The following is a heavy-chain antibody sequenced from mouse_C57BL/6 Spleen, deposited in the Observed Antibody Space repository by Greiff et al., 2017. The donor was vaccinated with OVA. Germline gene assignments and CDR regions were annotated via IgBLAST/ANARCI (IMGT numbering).Heavy chain of an antibody. J-gene: IGHJ2*01. CDR2: IYPRSGNT. CDR3: AASYDDVDY. V-gene: IGHV1-81*01. Sequence: QVQLQQSGAELVRPGASVKLSCKASGYTFTSYGISWVKQRPGQGLEWIGEIYPRSGNTYYNEKFKGKATLTADKSSSTAYMQLRSLPSEDSAVYCCAASYDDVDYWGQGTTLTVSS. CDR1: GYTFTSYG. D-gene: IGHD2-12*01.